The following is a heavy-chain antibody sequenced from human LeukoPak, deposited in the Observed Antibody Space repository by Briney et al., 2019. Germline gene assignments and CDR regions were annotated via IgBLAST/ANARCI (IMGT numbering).Heavy chain of an antibody. CDR1: GGSISSYY. D-gene: IGHD3-3*01. V-gene: IGHV4-59*01. CDR3: ARDVGAISDDAFDI. J-gene: IGHJ3*02. Sequence: SETLSLICTVSGGSISSYYWSWIRQPPGKGLEWIGYIYYSGSTNYNPSLKSRVTISVDTSKNQFSLKLSSVTAADTAVYYCARDVGAISDDAFDIWGQGTMVTVSS. CDR2: IYYSGST.